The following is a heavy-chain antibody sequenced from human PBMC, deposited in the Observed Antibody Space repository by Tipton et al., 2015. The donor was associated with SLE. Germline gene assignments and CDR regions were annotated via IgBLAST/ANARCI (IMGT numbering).Heavy chain of an antibody. V-gene: IGHV4-59*07. Sequence: TLSLTCTVFGGSISSYYWSWIRQPPGKGLEWIGYVSDSGSTRYNPSLKSRVSISLDTSNNQFSLKLSSVTAADTAVYYCARTYGVWNDDHPTMRSTGMDVWGKGTTVTVAS. D-gene: IGHD3-3*01. CDR3: ARTYGVWNDDHPTMRSTGMDV. CDR2: VSDSGST. CDR1: GGSISSYY. J-gene: IGHJ6*03.